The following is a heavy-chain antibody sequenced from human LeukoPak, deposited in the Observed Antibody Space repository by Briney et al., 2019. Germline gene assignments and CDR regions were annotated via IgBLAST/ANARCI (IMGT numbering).Heavy chain of an antibody. D-gene: IGHD2-15*01. CDR2: IIPIFGTA. J-gene: IGHJ6*04. CDR3: AKASGVVVSYGMDV. Sequence: ASVKVSFKASGGTFLSYAISWVRQAPGQGLAWMGGIIPIFGTANYSQKFQGRVTITADESTSTAYMELSSLRSEDTAVYYCAKASGVVVSYGMDVWGKGTTVTVSS. CDR1: GGTFLSYA. V-gene: IGHV1-69*01.